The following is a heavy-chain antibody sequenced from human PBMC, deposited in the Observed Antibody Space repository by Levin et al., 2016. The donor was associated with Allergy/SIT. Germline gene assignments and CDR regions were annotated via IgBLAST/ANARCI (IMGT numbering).Heavy chain of an antibody. CDR2: IYYSGST. J-gene: IGHJ3*02. V-gene: IGHV4-30-4*01. Sequence: SETLSLTCTVSGGSISSGDYYWSWIRQPPGKGLEWIGYIYYSGSTYYNPSLKSRVTISVDTSKNQFSLKLSSVTAADTAVYYCAREAPGNAFDIWGQGTMVTVSS. CDR3: AREAPGNAFDI. CDR1: GGSISSGDYY.